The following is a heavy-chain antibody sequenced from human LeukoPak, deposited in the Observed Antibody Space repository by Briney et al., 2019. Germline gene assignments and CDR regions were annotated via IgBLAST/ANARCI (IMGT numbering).Heavy chain of an antibody. V-gene: IGHV3-7*01. J-gene: IGHJ4*02. D-gene: IGHD1-7*01. CDR2: IKQDGSEK. CDR3: ARDQDGTSDY. CDR1: GFTFSSYW. Sequence: GGSLRLSCAASGFTFSSYWKSWVRQAPGKGLEWVANIKQDGSEKYYVDSVKGRFTISRDNAKNSLYLQMNSLRAEDTAVYYCARDQDGTSDYWGQGTLVTVSS.